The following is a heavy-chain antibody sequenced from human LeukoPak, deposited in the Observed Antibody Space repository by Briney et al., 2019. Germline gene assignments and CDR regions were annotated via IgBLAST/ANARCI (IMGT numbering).Heavy chain of an antibody. V-gene: IGHV3-7*03. CDR1: GFTFHDYW. Sequence: GGSLRLSCAVSGFTFHDYWMTWVRQAPGKGLEWVANMNQDGSEKHYVDSVKGRFTISRDNSENSLYLQMNSLRADDTAVYYCVTQFSISWYSWGQGTLVTVSS. CDR2: MNQDGSEK. CDR3: VTQFSISWYS. J-gene: IGHJ4*02. D-gene: IGHD6-13*01.